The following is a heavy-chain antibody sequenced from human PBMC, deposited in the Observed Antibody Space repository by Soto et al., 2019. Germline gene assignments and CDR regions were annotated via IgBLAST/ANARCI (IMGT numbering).Heavy chain of an antibody. D-gene: IGHD3-10*01. CDR3: ARSPPWGSFDY. V-gene: IGHV3-48*01. Sequence: EVQLVESGGGLVQPGGSLRLSCAASGFTFSSYSMNWVRQAPGKGLEWVSYLSSSSSTIYYADSVKGRFTISRDNAKNSLYLQMNSLRAEDTAVYYCARSPPWGSFDYWGQGTLVTVSS. CDR2: LSSSSSTI. CDR1: GFTFSSYS. J-gene: IGHJ4*02.